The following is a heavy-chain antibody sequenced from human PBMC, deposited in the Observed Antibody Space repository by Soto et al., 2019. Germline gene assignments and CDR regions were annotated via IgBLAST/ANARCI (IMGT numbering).Heavy chain of an antibody. CDR2: VSSSGRHK. V-gene: IGHV3-21*01. D-gene: IGHD2-8*01. J-gene: IGHJ5*02. CDR1: GFTFSSDS. Sequence: EVQLVESGGGLVKPGESLRLSCEASGFTFSSDSMSWIRQAPGKGLEWVSSVSSSGRHKYYSDSVKGRFTMSRDNAKNSLDLQMHSLSAEDPAVYDCARRYCATGVCPLHHWGQGTLVTVS. CDR3: ARRYCATGVCPLHH.